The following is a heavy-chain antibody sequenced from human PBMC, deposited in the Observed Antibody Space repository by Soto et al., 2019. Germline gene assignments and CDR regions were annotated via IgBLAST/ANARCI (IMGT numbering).Heavy chain of an antibody. Sequence: SQTLSLTCAISGDSVSSNSAAWKWIRQSPSRGLEWLGRTYYRSQWYYDYAVSVKSRISINPDTSKNQFSLQLDSLTPEDTAVYFCVRLIGNSWLDQWGQGTLVTVSS. CDR3: VRLIGNSWLDQ. CDR1: GDSVSSNSAA. J-gene: IGHJ4*02. CDR2: TYYRSQWYY. V-gene: IGHV6-1*01. D-gene: IGHD2-15*01.